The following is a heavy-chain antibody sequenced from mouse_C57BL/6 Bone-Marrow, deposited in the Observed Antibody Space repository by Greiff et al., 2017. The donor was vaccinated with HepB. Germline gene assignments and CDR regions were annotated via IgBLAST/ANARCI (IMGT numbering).Heavy chain of an antibody. CDR1: GYAFTNYL. CDR2: INPGSGGT. J-gene: IGHJ2*01. V-gene: IGHV1-54*01. Sequence: VQLQQSGAELVRPGTSVKVSCKASGYAFTNYLIEWVKQRPGQGLEWIGVINPGSGGTNYNEKFKGKATLTADKSSSTAYMQLSSLTSEDSAVYFCASYNYDWRESWGQGTTLTVSS. D-gene: IGHD2-12*01. CDR3: ASYNYDWRES.